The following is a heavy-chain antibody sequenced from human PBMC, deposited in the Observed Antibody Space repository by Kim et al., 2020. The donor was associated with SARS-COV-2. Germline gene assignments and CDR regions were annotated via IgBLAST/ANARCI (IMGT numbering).Heavy chain of an antibody. CDR3: VRPITTTGAVDAFDV. V-gene: IGHV3-48*03. Sequence: DSVRGRFTVSRDNAKNSLYLQMNSLRADDTAIYYCVRPITTTGAVDAFDVWGQGTMVTVSS. J-gene: IGHJ3*01. D-gene: IGHD2-8*01.